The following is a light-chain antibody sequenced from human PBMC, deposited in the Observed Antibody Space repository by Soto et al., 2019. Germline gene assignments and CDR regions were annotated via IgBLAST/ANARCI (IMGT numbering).Light chain of an antibody. CDR2: DVS. CDR3: SSYTSSSIYV. V-gene: IGLV2-18*02. Sequence: QSALTQPPSVSGSPGQSVTISCTGTSSDVGSYNRVSWYQQPPGAAPKLLIHDVSYRPSGVPDRFSGSKSGNTASLTISGLQAEDEADYYCSSYTSSSIYVFGTGTKLTVL. CDR1: SSDVGSYNR. J-gene: IGLJ1*01.